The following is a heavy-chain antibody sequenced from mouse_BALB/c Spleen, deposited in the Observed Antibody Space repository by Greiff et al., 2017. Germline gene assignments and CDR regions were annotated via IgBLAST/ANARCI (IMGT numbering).Heavy chain of an antibody. D-gene: IGHD6-1*01. CDR2: ISSGGGNT. V-gene: IGHV5-9*03. CDR3: ARSPSSDY. Sequence: DVMLVESGGGLVKPGGSLKLSCAASGFTFSSYAMSWVRQTPEKRLEWVATISSGGGNTYYPDSVKGRFTISRDNAKNNLYLQMSSLRSEDTALYYCARSPSSDYWGQGTTLTVSS. CDR1: GFTFSSYA. J-gene: IGHJ2*01.